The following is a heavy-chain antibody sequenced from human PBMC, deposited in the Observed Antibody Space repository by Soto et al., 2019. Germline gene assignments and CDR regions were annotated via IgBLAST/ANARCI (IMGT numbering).Heavy chain of an antibody. CDR2: IWFDGSHK. Sequence: QVQLVESGGGVVQPGRSLRLSCAASGFTFSSYGMHWVGQAPGKGLEWVAVIWFDGSHKFYADSVKGRFTISRDNSKNTVSLQMNSRRDEDSAAYYCATTGPYWGQGTLVTVSS. J-gene: IGHJ4*02. V-gene: IGHV3-33*01. CDR3: ATTGPY. CDR1: GFTFSSYG.